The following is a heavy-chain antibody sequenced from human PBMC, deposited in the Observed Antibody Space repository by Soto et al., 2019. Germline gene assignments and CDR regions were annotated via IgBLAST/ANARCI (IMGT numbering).Heavy chain of an antibody. CDR1: GYTLTELS. CDR3: ATVESGSYYFDY. J-gene: IGHJ4*02. Sequence: ASVKVSCKVSGYTLTELSMHWVRQAPGKGLEWMGGFDPEDGETIYAQKFQGRVTMTEDTSTDTAYMELSSLRSEDTAVYYCATVESGSYYFDYWGQGTLVTVSS. D-gene: IGHD1-26*01. V-gene: IGHV1-24*01. CDR2: FDPEDGET.